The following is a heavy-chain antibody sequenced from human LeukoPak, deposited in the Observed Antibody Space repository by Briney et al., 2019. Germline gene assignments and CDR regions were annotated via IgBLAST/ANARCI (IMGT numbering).Heavy chain of an antibody. CDR3: ARTAAGTALCYFDY. CDR1: GGSVSSGSYY. CDR2: IYYSGST. D-gene: IGHD6-13*01. V-gene: IGHV4-61*01. J-gene: IGHJ4*02. Sequence: SETLSLTCTVSGGSVSSGSYYWSWIRQPPGKGLEWIGYIYYSGSTNYNPSLKSRVTISVDTSKNQFSLKLSSVTAADTAVYYCARTAAGTALCYFDYWGQGTLVTVSS.